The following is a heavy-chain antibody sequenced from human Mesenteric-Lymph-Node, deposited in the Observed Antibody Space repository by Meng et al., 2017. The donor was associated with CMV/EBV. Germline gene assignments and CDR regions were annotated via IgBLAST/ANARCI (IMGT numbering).Heavy chain of an antibody. J-gene: IGHJ4*02. CDR1: GFTVSYNY. CDR2: IYGGDTT. Sequence: PGGSLRLSCAASGFTVSYNYIGWVRQAPGKGLEWVSVIYGGDTTYYADSVKGRFTISRDNSKKTLYLQMNNLRAEDTAVYYCHIMGFWGQGTLVTVSS. V-gene: IGHV3-53*01. CDR3: HIMGF. D-gene: IGHD5-12*01.